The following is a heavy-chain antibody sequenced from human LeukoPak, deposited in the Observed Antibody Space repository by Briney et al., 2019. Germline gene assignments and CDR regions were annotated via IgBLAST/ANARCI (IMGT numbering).Heavy chain of an antibody. J-gene: IGHJ5*02. Sequence: GRSLRLSCAASGFTFSSYAMHWVRQAPGKGLEWVAVISYDGSNKYYADPVKGRFTISRDNSKNTLYLQMNSLRAEDTAVYYCARGTGVYLGRSVPAATTPSWFDPWGQGTLVTVSS. V-gene: IGHV3-30-3*01. CDR3: ARGTGVYLGRSVPAATTPSWFDP. CDR1: GFTFSSYA. D-gene: IGHD2-2*01. CDR2: ISYDGSNK.